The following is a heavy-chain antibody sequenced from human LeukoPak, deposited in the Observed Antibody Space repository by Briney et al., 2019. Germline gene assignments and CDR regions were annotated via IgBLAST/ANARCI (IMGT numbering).Heavy chain of an antibody. CDR3: ARGYSYGYVYYYMDV. J-gene: IGHJ6*03. CDR2: INPNSGGT. D-gene: IGHD5-18*01. V-gene: IGHV1-2*02. CDR1: GYTFTGYY. Sequence: GASVKVSCKASGYTFTGYYMHWVRQAPGQGLEWMGWINPNSGGTNYAQKFQGRVTMTRDTSISTAYMELSRLRSDGTAVYYCARGYSYGYVYYYMDVWGKGTTVTVSS.